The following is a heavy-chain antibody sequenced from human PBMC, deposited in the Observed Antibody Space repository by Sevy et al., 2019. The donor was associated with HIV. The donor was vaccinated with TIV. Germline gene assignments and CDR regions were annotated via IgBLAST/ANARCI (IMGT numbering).Heavy chain of an antibody. J-gene: IGHJ1*01. CDR1: GFNFNNYA. D-gene: IGHD3-22*01. CDR2: ISGSGGRT. CDR3: AKDPYSSGEYFQK. Sequence: GGSLRLSCKASGFNFNNYAMTWVRQAPGKGLEWVSTISGSGGRTYTAESVRGQLTISRDNSKRTVYLQMNSLRGDDTAIYYCAKDPYSSGEYFQKWGQGARVTVSS. V-gene: IGHV3-23*01.